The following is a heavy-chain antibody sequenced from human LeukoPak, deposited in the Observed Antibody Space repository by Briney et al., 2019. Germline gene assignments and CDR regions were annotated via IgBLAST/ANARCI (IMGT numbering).Heavy chain of an antibody. CDR2: ISSSSDST. V-gene: IGHV3-23*01. Sequence: GGSLRLSCAASGLTFSSYAMTWVRQAPGKGLEWVSAISSSSDSTYYADSVKGRFSITRDNSKNTLYLQMNSLRVEDTAVYYCAKVKNTYGQSDYWGRGTLVTVSA. D-gene: IGHD2/OR15-2a*01. CDR1: GLTFSSYA. J-gene: IGHJ4*02. CDR3: AKVKNTYGQSDY.